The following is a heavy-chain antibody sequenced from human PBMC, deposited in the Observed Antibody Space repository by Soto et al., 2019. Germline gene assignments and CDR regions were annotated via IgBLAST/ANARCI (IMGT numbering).Heavy chain of an antibody. V-gene: IGHV4-4*02. CDR1: GGSISSSNW. D-gene: IGHD6-19*01. CDR2: ISHSGTT. CDR3: ARVLIAVAGTFSAFDI. Sequence: QVQLQESGPGLVKPSGTLSLTCAVSGGSISSSNWWSWVRQPPGKGLEWIGEISHSGTTNYNPSLKSRVTISVDKSKNQFSMKLRSVTAADTAVYYCARVLIAVAGTFSAFDIWGQGTLVTVSS. J-gene: IGHJ3*02.